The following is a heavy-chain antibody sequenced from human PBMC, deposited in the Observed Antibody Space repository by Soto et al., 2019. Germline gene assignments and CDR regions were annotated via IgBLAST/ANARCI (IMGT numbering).Heavy chain of an antibody. Sequence: SETLSLTCAVYGGSFSGHYWTWIRQPPGKGLEWVGEITRSGNTNYNPSLKSRVTISVDTSKNQFSLKLSSVTAEDTAVYYCARDYEINYDILTGYPTYYYYYGMDVWGQGTTVTVSS. CDR3: ARDYEINYDILTGYPTYYYYYGMDV. J-gene: IGHJ6*02. D-gene: IGHD3-9*01. CDR1: GGSFSGHY. V-gene: IGHV4-34*01. CDR2: ITRSGNT.